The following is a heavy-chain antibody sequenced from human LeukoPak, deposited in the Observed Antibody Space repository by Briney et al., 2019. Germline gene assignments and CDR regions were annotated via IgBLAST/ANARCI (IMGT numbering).Heavy chain of an antibody. CDR2: ISGSGGST. D-gene: IGHD2-2*02. CDR3: AKGVVVPAAIPDQSYYYYGMDV. Sequence: HSGGSLRLSCAASGFTFSSYAMSWVRQAPGKGLEWVSAISGSGGSTYYADSVKGRFTISRDNSKNTLYLQMNSLRAEDTAVYYCAKGVVVPAAIPDQSYYYYGMDVWGQGTTVTVSS. V-gene: IGHV3-23*01. J-gene: IGHJ6*02. CDR1: GFTFSSYA.